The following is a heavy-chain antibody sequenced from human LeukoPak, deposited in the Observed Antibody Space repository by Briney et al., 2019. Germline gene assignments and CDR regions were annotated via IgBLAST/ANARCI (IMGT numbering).Heavy chain of an antibody. CDR3: ARDFPFWSNYLEYYYYMDV. CDR2: ISTRGST. Sequence: SETLSLTCTVSGDSISSGNYYWNWIRQPAGKGLEWIGRISTRGSTHFNPSLKSRVTISVDTSKNQLSLKLSAVTAADTAVYYCARDFPFWSNYLEYYYYMDVWGKGTTVTVSS. CDR1: GDSISSGNYY. J-gene: IGHJ6*03. D-gene: IGHD3-3*01. V-gene: IGHV4-61*02.